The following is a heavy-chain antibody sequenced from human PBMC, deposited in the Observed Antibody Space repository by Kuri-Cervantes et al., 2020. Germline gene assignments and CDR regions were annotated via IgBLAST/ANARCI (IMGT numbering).Heavy chain of an antibody. J-gene: IGHJ5*02. CDR3: ARGAKGQPPWFDP. V-gene: IGHV3-30*04. Sequence: GESLKISCAASGFTFSSYAMHWVRQAPGKGLEWVAVISYDERNKYYADSVKGRFTISRDNSKNTLYLQMNSLGAEDTAMYYCARGAKGQPPWFDPWGQGTLVTVSS. CDR1: GFTFSSYA. CDR2: ISYDERNK. D-gene: IGHD6-13*01.